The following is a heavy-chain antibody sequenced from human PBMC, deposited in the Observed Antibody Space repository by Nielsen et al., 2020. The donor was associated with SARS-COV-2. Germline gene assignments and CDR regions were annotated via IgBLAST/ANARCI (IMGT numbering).Heavy chain of an antibody. V-gene: IGHV1-69*05. Sequence: SVKVSCKASGGTFSSYAISWVRQAPGQGLEWMGGIIPIFGTANYAQKLQGRVTMTTDTSTSTAYMELRSLRSDDTAVYYCARVGYSYGLFDYWGQGTLVTVSS. CDR3: ARVGYSYGLFDY. CDR1: GGTFSSYA. J-gene: IGHJ4*02. CDR2: IIPIFGTA. D-gene: IGHD5-18*01.